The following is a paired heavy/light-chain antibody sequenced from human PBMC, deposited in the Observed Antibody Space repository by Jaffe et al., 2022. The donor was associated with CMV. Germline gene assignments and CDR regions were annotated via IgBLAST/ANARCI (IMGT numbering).Heavy chain of an antibody. CDR2: INAGNGNT. D-gene: IGHD4-17*01. J-gene: IGHJ4*02. V-gene: IGHV1-3*01. CDR3: ARDAGDYGSNSGGLDY. Sequence: QVQLVQSGAEVKRPGASVKISCKASGYTFTNYGIHWVRQAPGQRLEWMGWINAGNGNTKYSQKFQGRVSITRDTSASTVHIELRSLRFSDTAFYYCARDAGDYGSNSGGLDYWGQGTLVTVSS. CDR1: GYTFTNYG.
Light chain of an antibody. CDR3: LQDYNYPLT. CDR2: AAS. J-gene: IGKJ4*01. Sequence: AIQMTQSPSSLSASVGDRVTITCRASQGIRNDLGWFQQKPGKAPKLLIYAASSLQSGVPSRFSGSGSGTDFTLTISSLQPEDFATYYCLQDYNYPLTFGGGTKVEIK. V-gene: IGKV1-6*01. CDR1: QGIRND.